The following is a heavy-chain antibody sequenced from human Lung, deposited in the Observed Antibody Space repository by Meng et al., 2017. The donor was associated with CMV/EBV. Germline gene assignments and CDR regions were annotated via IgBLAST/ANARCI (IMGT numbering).Heavy chain of an antibody. Sequence: SETLSLXCTVSGGSISSSSYYWGWIRQPPGKGLEWIGSIYYSGSTYYNPSLKSRVTISVDTSKNQFSLKLSSVTAADTAVYYCAKENYDSSGDDAFDIWGQGKXVT. CDR1: GGSISSSSYY. D-gene: IGHD3-22*01. J-gene: IGHJ3*02. CDR3: AKENYDSSGDDAFDI. V-gene: IGHV4-39*07. CDR2: IYYSGST.